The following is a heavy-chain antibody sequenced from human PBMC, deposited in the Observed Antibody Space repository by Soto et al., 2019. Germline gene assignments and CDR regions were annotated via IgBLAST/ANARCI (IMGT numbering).Heavy chain of an antibody. V-gene: IGHV1-3*01. CDR3: ASSGSSSWYPYYYGMDV. CDR1: GYTFTSYA. D-gene: IGHD6-13*01. CDR2: INGGNGNT. J-gene: IGHJ6*02. Sequence: ASVKVSCKASGYTFTSYAMHWVRQAPGQRLEWMGWINGGNGNTKYSQKFQGRVTITRDTSASTAYMELSSLRSEDTAVYYCASSGSSSWYPYYYGMDVWGQGTTVTVSS.